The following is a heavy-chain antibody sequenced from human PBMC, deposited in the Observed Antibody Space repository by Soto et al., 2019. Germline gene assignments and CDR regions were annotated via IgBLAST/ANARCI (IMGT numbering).Heavy chain of an antibody. CDR3: ATKLGFGAFDI. J-gene: IGHJ3*02. V-gene: IGHV1-69*13. CDR1: VGTFSSYA. D-gene: IGHD7-27*01. CDR2: IIPIFGTA. Sequence: ASVKVSCKASVGTFSSYAISWVRQAPGQGLEWMGGIIPIFGTANYAQKFQGRVTITADESTSTAYMELSSLRSEDTAVYYCATKLGFGAFDIWGQGTMVTVSS.